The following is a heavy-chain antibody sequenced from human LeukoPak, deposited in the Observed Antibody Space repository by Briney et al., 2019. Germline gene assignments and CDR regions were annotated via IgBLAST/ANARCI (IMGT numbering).Heavy chain of an antibody. D-gene: IGHD4-17*01. J-gene: IGHJ4*02. CDR3: ARSTVRGWGHYFDY. Sequence: SETLSLTCTVSGYSISSGYYWGWIRQPPGKGLEWIGSIYHSGSTYYNPSLKSRVTISVDTSKNQFSLKLSSVTAADTAVYYCARSTVRGWGHYFDYWGQGTLVTVSS. CDR2: IYHSGST. V-gene: IGHV4-38-2*02. CDR1: GYSISSGYY.